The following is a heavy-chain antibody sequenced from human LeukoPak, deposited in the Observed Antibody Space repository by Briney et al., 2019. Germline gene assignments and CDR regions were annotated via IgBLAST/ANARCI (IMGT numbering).Heavy chain of an antibody. J-gene: IGHJ4*02. CDR1: GFTFSNYA. V-gene: IGHV3-23*01. Sequence: GGSLRLSCAASGFTFSNYAMNWVRQAPGKGLEWVSTISGSGGSTYYADSVKGRFTISRDNAKNSLYLQMNSLRAEDTAVYYCARVTRYFDWLSLGIDYWGQGTLVTVSS. CDR3: ARVTRYFDWLSLGIDY. D-gene: IGHD3-9*01. CDR2: ISGSGGST.